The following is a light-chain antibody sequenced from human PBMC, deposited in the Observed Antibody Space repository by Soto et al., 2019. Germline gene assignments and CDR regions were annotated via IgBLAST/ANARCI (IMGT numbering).Light chain of an antibody. J-gene: IGKJ1*01. CDR2: GAS. CDR1: QSVSSNY. CDR3: QQDGSSPRA. V-gene: IGKV3-20*01. Sequence: EIVLTQSPGTLSLSPGERATLSCRASQSVSSNYLAWYQQKPGQAPRLLIYGASSRVTGIPDRFSGSGSGKDFTLTINRLEPEDFAVYYCQQDGSSPRAFGQGTKVEIK.